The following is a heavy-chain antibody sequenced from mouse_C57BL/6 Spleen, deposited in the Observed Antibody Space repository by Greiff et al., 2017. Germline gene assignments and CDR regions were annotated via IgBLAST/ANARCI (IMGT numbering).Heavy chain of an antibody. Sequence: QVQLQQPGAELVKPGASVKLSCKASGYTFTSYWMHWVKQRPGQGLEWIGMIHPNSGSTNYNEKFKSKATLTVDKSSSTAYMQLSSLTSEDSAVXYCAREGGYYGIYAMDYWGQGTSVTVSS. V-gene: IGHV1-64*01. J-gene: IGHJ4*01. CDR1: GYTFTSYW. D-gene: IGHD1-1*01. CDR2: IHPNSGST. CDR3: AREGGYYGIYAMDY.